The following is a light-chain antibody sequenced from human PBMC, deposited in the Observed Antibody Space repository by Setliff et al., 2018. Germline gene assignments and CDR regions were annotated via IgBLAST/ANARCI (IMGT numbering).Light chain of an antibody. CDR3: SAYAGSNNWGV. J-gene: IGLJ1*01. Sequence: QSALTQPASVSGSPGQSITTSCTGTSSDVGGYNYVSWYQQHPGKAPKLMIYEVSNRPSGVSNRFSGSKSGNTASLTISGLQAEDEADYYCSAYAGSNNWGVFGTGTKVTVL. V-gene: IGLV2-14*01. CDR1: SSDVGGYNY. CDR2: EVS.